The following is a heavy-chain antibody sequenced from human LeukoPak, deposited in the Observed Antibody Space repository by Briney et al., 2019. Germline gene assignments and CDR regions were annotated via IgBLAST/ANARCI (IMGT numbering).Heavy chain of an antibody. CDR2: ISYDGSNK. V-gene: IGHV3-30*18. Sequence: GGSLRLSCAASGFTFSSYGTHWVRQAPGKGLEWVAVISYDGSNKYYADSVKGRFTISRDNSKNTLYLQMNSLRAEDTAVYYCAKGLQSSGDDYWVQGTLVTVSS. CDR1: GFTFSSYG. J-gene: IGHJ4*02. CDR3: AKGLQSSGDDY. D-gene: IGHD3-22*01.